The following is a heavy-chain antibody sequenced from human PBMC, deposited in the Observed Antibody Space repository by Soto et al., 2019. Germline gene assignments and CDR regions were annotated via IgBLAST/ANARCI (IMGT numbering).Heavy chain of an antibody. Sequence: GGSLRLSCTASGFIFGSYGMHWVRQAPGRGLEWVALISYDGTNKYYPDSVKGRFTISRDNPKNTLYLQMNSLRAEDTAVYYCARIPRVFCGGDCSSENWGQGTQVTVSS. D-gene: IGHD2-21*02. J-gene: IGHJ4*02. CDR3: ARIPRVFCGGDCSSEN. CDR1: GFIFGSYG. V-gene: IGHV3-30*03. CDR2: ISYDGTNK.